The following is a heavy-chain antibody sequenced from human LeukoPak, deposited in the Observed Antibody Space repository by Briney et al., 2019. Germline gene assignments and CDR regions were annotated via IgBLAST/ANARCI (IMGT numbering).Heavy chain of an antibody. CDR3: ARASSHYDFCWTCYMDV. CDR1: GFTFRSFS. J-gene: IGHJ6*03. CDR2: ISSSSSYI. D-gene: IGHD3-3*01. V-gene: IGHV3-21*01. Sequence: PGGSLRLSCAASGFTFRSFSMNWVRQAPGKGLEWVSSISSSSSYIYYADSVKGRFTISRDNAKNSLYLQMNSLRAEDTAVYYCARASSHYDFCWTCYMDVWGKGTTVTVSS.